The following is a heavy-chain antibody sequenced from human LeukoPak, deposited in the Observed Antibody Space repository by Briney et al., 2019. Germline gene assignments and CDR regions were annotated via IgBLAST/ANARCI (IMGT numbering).Heavy chain of an antibody. CDR2: ISYDGGNK. Sequence: GGSLRLSCAASGFTFSSYRMNGVRPAPGKGLEGGAVISYDGGNKYYADSVKGRFTISRDNSKNTLYLHRSSLRGAHTAVYSWAKGALSSVSAGYYFDYWGQGTLVTVSS. D-gene: IGHD3-22*01. CDR1: GFTFSSYR. J-gene: IGHJ4*02. V-gene: IGHV3-30*18. CDR3: AKGALSSVSAGYYFDY.